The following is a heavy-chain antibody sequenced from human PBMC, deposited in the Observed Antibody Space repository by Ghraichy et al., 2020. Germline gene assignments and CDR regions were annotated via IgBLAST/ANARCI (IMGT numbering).Heavy chain of an antibody. CDR3: ARDLHPENFMVTPKIIINYFDY. CDR2: MSYDGSLK. D-gene: IGHD2-21*02. CDR1: GFSFSTHA. V-gene: IGHV3-30*04. J-gene: IGHJ4*02. Sequence: GGSLRLSCAASGFSFSTHAVHWVRQAPGKGLEWVAVMSYDGSLKFYADSVKGRFTISRDNSKNTLYLEMNSLRPDDTAVYYCARDLHPENFMVTPKIIINYFDYWGQGTLVTVSS.